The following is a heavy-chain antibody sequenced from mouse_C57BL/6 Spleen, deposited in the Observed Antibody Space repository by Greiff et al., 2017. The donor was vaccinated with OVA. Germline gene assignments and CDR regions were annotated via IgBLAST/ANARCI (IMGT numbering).Heavy chain of an antibody. CDR2: INPNNGGT. Sequence: EVQLQQSGPELVKPGASVKIPCKASGYTFTDYNMDWVKQSHGKSLEWIGDINPNNGGTIYNQKFKGKATLTVDKSSSTAYMELRSLTSEDTAVYYCARVRYYGSRAWFAYWGQGTLVTVSA. CDR1: GYTFTDYN. J-gene: IGHJ3*01. CDR3: ARVRYYGSRAWFAY. D-gene: IGHD1-1*01. V-gene: IGHV1-18*01.